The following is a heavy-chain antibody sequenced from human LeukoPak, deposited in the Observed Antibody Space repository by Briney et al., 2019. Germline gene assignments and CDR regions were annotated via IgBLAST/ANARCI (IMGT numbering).Heavy chain of an antibody. Sequence: GGSLRLSCAASGFIVSSNYMSWVRQAPGKGLEWVSVIYSGGSTYYADSAKGRFTISRDNSKNTLYLQMNSLRAEDTAVYYCARDHRVGATPQMDYWGQGTLVTVSS. J-gene: IGHJ4*02. V-gene: IGHV3-53*01. CDR1: GFIVSSNY. CDR3: ARDHRVGATPQMDY. D-gene: IGHD1-26*01. CDR2: IYSGGST.